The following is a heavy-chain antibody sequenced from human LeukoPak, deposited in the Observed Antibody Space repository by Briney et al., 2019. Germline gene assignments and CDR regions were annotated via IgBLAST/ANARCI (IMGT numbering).Heavy chain of an antibody. J-gene: IGHJ4*02. CDR2: INPNSGVP. Sequence: ASVRGSCKASGYTFMDYDIHCGQQAPGQGLEWMGWINPNSGVPNYAQKFQGRVTLTRDTSISTAYMALSRLRSDDTAVYYCASGVYYDSSGYSFEYRDQGTLVTVSS. D-gene: IGHD3-22*01. CDR1: GYTFMDYD. CDR3: ASGVYYDSSGYSFEY. V-gene: IGHV1-2*02.